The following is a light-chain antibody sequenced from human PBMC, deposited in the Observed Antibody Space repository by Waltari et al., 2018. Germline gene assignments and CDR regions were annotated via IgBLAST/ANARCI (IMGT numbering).Light chain of an antibody. CDR1: QSVLYSSNNKNY. V-gene: IGKV4-1*01. CDR2: WAS. J-gene: IGKJ4*01. Sequence: DIVMTQSPDSLAVSLGESATINCKSSQSVLYSSNNKNYLAWYQQKPGQPPKLLIYWASTRESGVPDRFSGSGSGTDFTLTISSLQAEDVAVYYCQQYYSTFTFGGGTKVEIK. CDR3: QQYYSTFT.